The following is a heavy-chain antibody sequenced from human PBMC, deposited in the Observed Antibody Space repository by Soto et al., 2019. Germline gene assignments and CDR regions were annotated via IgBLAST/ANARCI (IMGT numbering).Heavy chain of an antibody. V-gene: IGHV1-18*01. J-gene: IGHJ5*02. D-gene: IGHD2-21*02. Sequence: GASVKVSCKASGYTFTSYGISWVRQAPGQGLEWMGWISAYNGNTTYAQKFLGRATMTRDTSTGTLYMELSSLRSEDTAVYYCARGGDIVVVTAPLDHWGQGTLVTVSS. CDR2: ISAYNGNT. CDR3: ARGGDIVVVTAPLDH. CDR1: GYTFTSYG.